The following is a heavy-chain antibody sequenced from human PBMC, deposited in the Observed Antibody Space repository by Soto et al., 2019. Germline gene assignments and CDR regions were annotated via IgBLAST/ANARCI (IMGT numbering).Heavy chain of an antibody. Sequence: EVQLVESGGGLVQPGRSLRLSCAASGFTFDDYAMHWVRQAPGKGLEWVSGISWNSGSIGYADSVKGRFTISRDNAKNSLYLQMNSLRAEDTALYYCAKDSSGWLGWFDPWGQGTLVTVSS. J-gene: IGHJ5*02. CDR2: ISWNSGSI. CDR1: GFTFDDYA. D-gene: IGHD6-19*01. CDR3: AKDSSGWLGWFDP. V-gene: IGHV3-9*01.